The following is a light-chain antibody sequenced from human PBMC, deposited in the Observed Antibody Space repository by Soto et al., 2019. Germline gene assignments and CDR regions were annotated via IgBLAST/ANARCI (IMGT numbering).Light chain of an antibody. CDR1: SSDVGGYNY. CDR3: SSYTSSSTLLYV. J-gene: IGLJ1*01. CDR2: DVS. Sequence: QSALTQPASVSGSPGQSITISCTGTSSDVGGYNYVSWYQQQPGKAPKLMIYDVSNRPSGVSNRFSGSKSGNTASLTISGLQAEDEADYYCSSYTSSSTLLYVFGTGTKLTVL. V-gene: IGLV2-14*01.